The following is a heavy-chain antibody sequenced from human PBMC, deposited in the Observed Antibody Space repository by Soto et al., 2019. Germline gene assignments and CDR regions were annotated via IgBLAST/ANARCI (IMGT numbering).Heavy chain of an antibody. V-gene: IGHV4-59*01. Sequence: SETLSLTCTVSGGSISSYYWSWIRQPPGKGLEWIGYIYYSGSTNYNPSLKSRVTISVDTSKNQFSLKLSSVTAADTAVYYCARVSEWRAPNFDYWGQGTLVTVS. CDR3: ARVSEWRAPNFDY. CDR2: IYYSGST. D-gene: IGHD3-3*01. CDR1: GGSISSYY. J-gene: IGHJ4*02.